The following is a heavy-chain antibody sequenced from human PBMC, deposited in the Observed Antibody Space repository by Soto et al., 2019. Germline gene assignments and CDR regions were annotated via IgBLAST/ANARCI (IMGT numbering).Heavy chain of an antibody. D-gene: IGHD3-10*01. CDR1: GGSFSGYY. V-gene: IGHV4-34*01. CDR3: ARGSLLYGSGSSN. Sequence: SETLSLTCAVYGGSFSGYYGSWIRQPPGKGLEWIGEINHSGSTNYNPSLKSRVTISVDTSKNQFSLKLSSVTAADTAVYYCARGSLLYGSGSSNWGQGTLVTSPQ. J-gene: IGHJ4*02. CDR2: INHSGST.